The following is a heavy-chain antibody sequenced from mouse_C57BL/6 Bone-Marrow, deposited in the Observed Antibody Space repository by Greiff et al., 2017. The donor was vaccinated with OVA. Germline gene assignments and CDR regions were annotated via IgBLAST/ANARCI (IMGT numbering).Heavy chain of an antibody. CDR3: ARCLLWSYYYAMDY. D-gene: IGHD2-10*01. V-gene: IGHV1-72*01. CDR1: GYTFTSYW. J-gene: IGHJ4*01. CDR2: IDPNSGGT. Sequence: QSCKASGYTFTSYWMHWVKQRPGRGLEWIGRIDPNSGGTKYNEKFKSKATLTVDKPSSTAYMQLSSLTSEDSAVYYCARCLLWSYYYAMDYWGQGTSVTVSS.